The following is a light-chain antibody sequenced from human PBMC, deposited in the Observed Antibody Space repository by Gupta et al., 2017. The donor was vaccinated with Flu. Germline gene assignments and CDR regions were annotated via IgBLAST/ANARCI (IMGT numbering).Light chain of an antibody. CDR1: QDINKY. CDR2: DAS. J-gene: IGKJ1*01. V-gene: IGKV1-33*01. Sequence: DIQMTQSPSSLSASVGDRVTITCQASQDINKYLNWYQQKPGKAPELLIYDASNLETGVPSRFSGSGSGTDFTFTISGLQPEDIARYYCQQYHNTPWTFGPGTKVEIK. CDR3: QQYHNTPWT.